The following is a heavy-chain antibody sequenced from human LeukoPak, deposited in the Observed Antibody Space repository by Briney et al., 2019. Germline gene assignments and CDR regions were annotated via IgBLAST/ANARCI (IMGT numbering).Heavy chain of an antibody. V-gene: IGHV3-11*03. J-gene: IGHJ4*02. CDR2: ISTHSTYT. Sequence: GGSLTLPCAVSGFIFSDYSMSWIRQAPGKGLVWVSYISTHSTYTHYADSVRGRFTISRDNAKNSLYLQMNSLRAEDTAVYYCATYYYASGSSDWGQGTLVTVSS. D-gene: IGHD3-10*01. CDR1: GFIFSDYS. CDR3: ATYYYASGSSD.